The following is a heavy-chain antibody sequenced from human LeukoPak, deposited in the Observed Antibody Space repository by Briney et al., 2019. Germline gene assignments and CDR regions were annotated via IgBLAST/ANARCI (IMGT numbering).Heavy chain of an antibody. D-gene: IGHD4-23*01. CDR3: AREEGYGGNSFLDY. CDR2: ISRSSDYI. CDR1: GFTFSSYS. Sequence: PGGSLRLSCAASGFTFSSYSMNWVRQAPGKGLEWVSSISRSSDYIYYADSVKGRFTISRDNAKNSLFLQMNSLRADDTAVYYCAREEGYGGNSFLDYWGQGTLVTVSS. J-gene: IGHJ4*02. V-gene: IGHV3-21*01.